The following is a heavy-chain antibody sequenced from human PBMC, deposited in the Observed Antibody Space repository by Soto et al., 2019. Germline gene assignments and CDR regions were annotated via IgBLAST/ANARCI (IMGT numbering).Heavy chain of an antibody. CDR3: AKFFVAGTRGYFDS. Sequence: GGSLRLSCTASGFIFSSYAMSWVRQSPGKGLEWVSAISASGDNAYYADSVKGRFTISRDRSKSLYLQMKSLRAEDTAIYYCAKFFVAGTRGYFDSWGQGTLVTVSS. CDR1: GFIFSSYA. J-gene: IGHJ4*02. V-gene: IGHV3-23*01. CDR2: ISASGDNA. D-gene: IGHD6-19*01.